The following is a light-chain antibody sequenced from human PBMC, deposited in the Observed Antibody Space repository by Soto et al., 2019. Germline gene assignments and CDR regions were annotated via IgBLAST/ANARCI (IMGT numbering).Light chain of an antibody. V-gene: IGKV1-5*01. Sequence: DSQMAQSPSSGSASVGDRVTMTCRASQSISNWLAWYQQKPGTAPKVLIYHASNLQSGVPSRFSGSGSGTEFTLTISSLQPDDFATYYCQQYNSYSPTFGQGTKVDIK. CDR1: QSISNW. J-gene: IGKJ1*01. CDR2: HAS. CDR3: QQYNSYSPT.